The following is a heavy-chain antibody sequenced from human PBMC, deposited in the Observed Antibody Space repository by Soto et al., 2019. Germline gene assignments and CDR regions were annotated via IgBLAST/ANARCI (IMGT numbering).Heavy chain of an antibody. CDR2: IYYSGST. CDR1: GGSISSSSYY. CDR3: ARHEGGKSYYDFWSGYFTINWFDP. Sequence: PSETLSLTCTVSGGSISSSSYYWDWIRQPPGKGLEWIGSIYYSGSTYYNPSLKSRVTISVDTSKNQFSLKLSSVTAADTAVYYCARHEGGKSYYDFWSGYFTINWFDPWGQGTLVTVSS. D-gene: IGHD3-3*01. J-gene: IGHJ5*02. V-gene: IGHV4-39*01.